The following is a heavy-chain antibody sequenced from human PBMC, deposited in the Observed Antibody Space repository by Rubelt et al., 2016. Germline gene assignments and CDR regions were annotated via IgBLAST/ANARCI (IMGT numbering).Heavy chain of an antibody. V-gene: IGHV3-23*01. CDR2: IRGRGYNT. J-gene: IGHJ4*02. D-gene: IGHD3-3*01. CDR3: AKEGVGGVDC. CDR1: GGSFSGYY. Sequence: VQLQQWGAGLLKPSETLSLTCAVYGGSFSGYYWSWIRQPPGKGLEWVSAIRGRGYNTYSADSVKGRFTISRDNSKNTLYLQRNSLTAEETAVYYCAKEGVGGVDCWGQGTLVTVSS.